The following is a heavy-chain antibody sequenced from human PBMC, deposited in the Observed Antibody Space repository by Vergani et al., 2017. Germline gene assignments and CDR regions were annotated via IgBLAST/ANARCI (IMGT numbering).Heavy chain of an antibody. CDR2: LIPIFGTT. Sequence: QVQLVQSGAEVKKPGSSVKVSCKASGGTFSTYAISWVRQAPGQGLEWMGRLIPIFGTTNYAQNFQGRVTITADESTSTAYMELSRLRSEDTAVYDCARDRRYWSGGSCYLDYWGQGTLITVSS. V-gene: IGHV1-69*13. J-gene: IGHJ4*02. D-gene: IGHD2-15*01. CDR1: GGTFSTYA. CDR3: ARDRRYWSGGSCYLDY.